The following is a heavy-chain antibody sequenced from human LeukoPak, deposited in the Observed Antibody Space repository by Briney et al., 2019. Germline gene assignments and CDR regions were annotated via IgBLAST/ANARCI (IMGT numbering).Heavy chain of an antibody. D-gene: IGHD3-22*01. Sequence: SETLSLTCTVSGGSISSGGYYWSWIRQHPGKGLEWIGYIYYSGSTYYNPSLKSRVTISVDTSKNQFSLKLSSVTAADTAVYYCARVCQYYYDSSGYTWGQGTLVTVSS. CDR1: GGSISSGGYY. J-gene: IGHJ5*02. CDR3: ARVCQYYYDSSGYT. CDR2: IYYSGST. V-gene: IGHV4-31*03.